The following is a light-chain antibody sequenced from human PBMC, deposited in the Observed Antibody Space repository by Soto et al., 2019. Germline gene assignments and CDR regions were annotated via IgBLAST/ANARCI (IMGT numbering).Light chain of an antibody. J-gene: IGLJ1*01. CDR3: TSPTPGSLYV. CDR2: MVS. CDR1: SSDVGNYNY. V-gene: IGLV2-14*01. Sequence: QSVLTQPASVSGSPGQSITISCTGTSSDVGNYNYVSWYQQYPGRVPKPLIYMVSNRASGVSNRFSGSKSGNTASLTISGLQAEDEADYFCTSPTPGSLYVFGTGTKV.